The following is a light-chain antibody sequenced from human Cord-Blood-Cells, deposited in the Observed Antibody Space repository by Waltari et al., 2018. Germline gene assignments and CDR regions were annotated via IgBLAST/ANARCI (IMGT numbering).Light chain of an antibody. Sequence: DIQMTQSPSSLSASVGDRVTITCQASQDISNYLNWYQQKPGKAPKLLIYDASNLETGVPSRFSGSGSGTDFTFTISSLQPEDIATYYCQQYDNLLFTFGPGTKVDNK. CDR3: QQYDNLLFT. CDR2: DAS. CDR1: QDISNY. J-gene: IGKJ3*01. V-gene: IGKV1-33*01.